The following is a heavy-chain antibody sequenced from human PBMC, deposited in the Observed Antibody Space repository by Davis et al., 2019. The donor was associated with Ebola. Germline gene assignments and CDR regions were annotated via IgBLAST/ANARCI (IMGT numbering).Heavy chain of an antibody. CDR3: AGLIVGTGGNYFDH. Sequence: SETLSLTCAVYGGSFSGYYWSWIRQPPGKGLEWIGYIYYSGKTYYSSPLKSRVTMSVDTSKNQFSLKLHSVTATDTAVYYCAGLIVGTGGNYFDHWGQGSLVLVSS. D-gene: IGHD1-26*01. J-gene: IGHJ4*02. CDR1: GGSFSGYY. V-gene: IGHV4-59*04. CDR2: IYYSGKT.